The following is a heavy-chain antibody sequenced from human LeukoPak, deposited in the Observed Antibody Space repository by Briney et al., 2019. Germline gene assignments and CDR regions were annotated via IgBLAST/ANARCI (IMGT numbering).Heavy chain of an antibody. J-gene: IGHJ4*02. Sequence: GGSLRLSCAASGFTFSDYYMSWISQAPGKGLEWVSYISSSSSYTNYADSVKGRFTISRDNAKNSLYLQMNSLRAEDTAVYYCARGTYDSSDYYWSYWGQGTLVTVSS. CDR3: ARGTYDSSDYYWSY. CDR2: ISSSSSYT. V-gene: IGHV3-11*06. D-gene: IGHD3-22*01. CDR1: GFTFSDYY.